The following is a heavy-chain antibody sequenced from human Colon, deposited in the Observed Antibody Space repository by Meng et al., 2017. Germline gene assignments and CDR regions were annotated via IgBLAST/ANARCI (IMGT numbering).Heavy chain of an antibody. D-gene: IGHD4-17*01. CDR3: ARHGGYHFDS. V-gene: IGHV4/OR15-8*01. CDR1: GGSITSYNC. CDR2: IDFGGSP. Sequence: QVQLHESGPGLLEPAETLSLTCGVSGGSITSYNCWRCVRQPPDKALEWIGQIDFGGSPNYNPSLRSRVTMSLDISKNQLSLSLRSVAAADTAVYYCARHGGYHFDSWGQGALVTVSS. J-gene: IGHJ4*02.